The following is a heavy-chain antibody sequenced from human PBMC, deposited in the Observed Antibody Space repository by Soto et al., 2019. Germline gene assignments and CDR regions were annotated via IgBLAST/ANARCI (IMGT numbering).Heavy chain of an antibody. Sequence: GWSLRLSCXASEFTFSSYSMNWVRQAPGKGLEWFSYISSSSSTIYYSDSLKGRFTISRDNAKNSLYLQMNSLRDEDTALYYCTRVLRARKEIDYWGQGTLVTVSS. J-gene: IGHJ4*02. CDR1: EFTFSSYS. CDR2: ISSSSSTI. CDR3: TRVLRARKEIDY. V-gene: IGHV3-48*02.